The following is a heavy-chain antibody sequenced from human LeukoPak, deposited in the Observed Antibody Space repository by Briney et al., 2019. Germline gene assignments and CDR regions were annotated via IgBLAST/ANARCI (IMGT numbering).Heavy chain of an antibody. J-gene: IGHJ3*02. Sequence: SETLSLTCAVYGGSFSGYYWSWIRQPPGKGLEWIGEINHSGSTNYNPSLKSRVTISVDTSRNQFSLKLNSVTAADTAVYYCAKSNGYGLIDIWGQGTMVTVSS. D-gene: IGHD3-22*01. CDR3: AKSNGYGLIDI. CDR2: INHSGST. V-gene: IGHV4-34*01. CDR1: GGSFSGYY.